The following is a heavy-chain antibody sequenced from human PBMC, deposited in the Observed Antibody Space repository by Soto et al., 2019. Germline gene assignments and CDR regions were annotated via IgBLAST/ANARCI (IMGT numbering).Heavy chain of an antibody. D-gene: IGHD1-26*01. CDR1: GGSISSGGYY. Sequence: PSETLSLTCTVSGGSISSGGYYWSWIRQHPGKGLEWIGYIYYSGSTYYNPSLKSRVTISVDTSKNQFSLKLSSVTAADTAVYYCARGEWELARAYNWFDPWGQGTLVTVSS. V-gene: IGHV4-31*03. CDR3: ARGEWELARAYNWFDP. J-gene: IGHJ5*02. CDR2: IYYSGST.